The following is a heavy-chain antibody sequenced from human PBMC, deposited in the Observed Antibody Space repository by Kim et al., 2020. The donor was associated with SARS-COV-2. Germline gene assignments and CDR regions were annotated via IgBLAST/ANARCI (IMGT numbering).Heavy chain of an antibody. CDR2: ISYDGSNK. D-gene: IGHD2-15*01. Sequence: GGSLRLSCAASGFTFSSYGMHWVRQAPGKGLEWVAVISYDGSNKYYADSVKGRCTISRDNSKNTLYLQMNSLRAEDTAVYYCAKDNGGGGSCCGFDYWGQGTLVTVSS. CDR1: GFTFSSYG. CDR3: AKDNGGGGSCCGFDY. V-gene: IGHV3-30*18. J-gene: IGHJ4*02.